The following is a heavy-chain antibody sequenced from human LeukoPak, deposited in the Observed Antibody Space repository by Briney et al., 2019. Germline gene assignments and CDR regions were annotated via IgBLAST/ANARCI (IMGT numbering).Heavy chain of an antibody. J-gene: IGHJ5*02. CDR1: GGSFSGYY. CDR3: ARAYYDFWSGYRKNWFDP. D-gene: IGHD3-3*01. Sequence: SETLSLTCAVYGGSFSGYYWSWIRQPPGKGLEWIGEINHSGSTNYNPSLKSRVTISVDTSKNQFSLKLSSVTAADTAVYYCARAYYDFWSGYRKNWFDPWGQGTLVTVSS. CDR2: INHSGST. V-gene: IGHV4-34*01.